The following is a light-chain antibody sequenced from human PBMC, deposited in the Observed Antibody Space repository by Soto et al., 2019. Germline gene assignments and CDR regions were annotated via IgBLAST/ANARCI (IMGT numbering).Light chain of an antibody. V-gene: IGKV3-11*02. CDR3: QQRSNWPPRT. CDR2: SAS. J-gene: IGKJ4*01. Sequence: IGVTQSAATLSLSPGERATLSCRASQRFXSYFGWYQQKPGQAPRILIXSASNRGTGILARFSGSGSGRDFTLTISSLEPEYFSVYYCQQRSNWPPRTFGGGTKVDIK. CDR1: QRFXSY.